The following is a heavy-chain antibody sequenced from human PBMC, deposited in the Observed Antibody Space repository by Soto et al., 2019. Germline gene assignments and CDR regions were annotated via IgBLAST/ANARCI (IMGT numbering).Heavy chain of an antibody. Sequence: EVQLVESGGGLVQPGGSLRLSCAASGFTVSSNPMSWVRQAPGKGLEWVSVIYSGGSTYYADSVKGRFTISRDNSKNTLYLQMDSLRAEDTAVYYCARSGPYGDYDYWGQGTLVTVSS. J-gene: IGHJ4*02. CDR2: IYSGGST. V-gene: IGHV3-66*01. CDR3: ARSGPYGDYDY. CDR1: GFTVSSNP. D-gene: IGHD4-17*01.